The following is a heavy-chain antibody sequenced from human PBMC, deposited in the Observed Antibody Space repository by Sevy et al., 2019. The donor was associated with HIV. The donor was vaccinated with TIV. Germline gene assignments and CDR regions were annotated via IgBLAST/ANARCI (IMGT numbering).Heavy chain of an antibody. CDR2: IKNENEGGKT. V-gene: IGHV3-15*01. CDR1: GFPFSDAW. D-gene: IGHD1-7*01. J-gene: IGHJ3*01. Sequence: GGSLRLSCAASGFPFSDAWMNWVRQAPGKGLEWVGLIKNENEGGKTDYAAPVQGRFTNSREDSKHTLSLQMSSLKTEDIAIYYCTIDWGSGTTWVRAYDLWGQGTMVTVSS. CDR3: TIDWGSGTTWVRAYDL.